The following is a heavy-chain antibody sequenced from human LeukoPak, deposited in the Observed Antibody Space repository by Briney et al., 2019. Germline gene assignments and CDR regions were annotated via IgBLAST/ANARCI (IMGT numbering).Heavy chain of an antibody. D-gene: IGHD2-15*01. CDR3: ARALYDAFDI. CDR1: GFTFSSYA. V-gene: IGHV3-64*01. Sequence: GGSLRLSCAASGFTFSSYAMHWVRQAPGKGLEYVSAISSNGGSTYYANPVKGRFTISRDNSKNTLYLQMGSLRAEDMAVYYCARALYDAFDIWGQGTMVTVSS. CDR2: ISSNGGST. J-gene: IGHJ3*02.